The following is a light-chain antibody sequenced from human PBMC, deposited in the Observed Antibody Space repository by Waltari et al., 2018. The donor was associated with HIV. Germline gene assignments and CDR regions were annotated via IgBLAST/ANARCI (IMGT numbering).Light chain of an antibody. CDR3: MQATQFPVT. CDR2: EMS. J-gene: IGKJ2*01. CDR1: QSLIQTYGNTY. V-gene: IGKV2-24*01. Sequence: DIVMTQTPLSSPVTLGQPASISCRSSQSLIQTYGNTYLSWLQQRPGQSPRLLIYEMSNRFSGVPDRFSGSGAGTDFTLKISRVQPEDVVVYYCMQATQFPVTFGPGTKLEI.